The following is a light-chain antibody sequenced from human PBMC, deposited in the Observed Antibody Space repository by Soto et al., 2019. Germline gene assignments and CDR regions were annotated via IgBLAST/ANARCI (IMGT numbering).Light chain of an antibody. CDR2: KAS. Sequence: DIQMTQSPSTPSASVGDRVTITCRASQSISSWLAWYQQKPGKAPKLLIYKASSLESGVPSRFSGSGSGTEFTLTISRLQPDDFATYYCQQYNSYSTFGQGTKVEIK. CDR3: QQYNSYST. V-gene: IGKV1-5*03. J-gene: IGKJ1*01. CDR1: QSISSW.